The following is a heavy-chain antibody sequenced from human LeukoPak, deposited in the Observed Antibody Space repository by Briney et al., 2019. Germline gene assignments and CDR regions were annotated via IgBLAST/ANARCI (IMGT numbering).Heavy chain of an antibody. CDR3: ARDPPIAVAGLPHFDY. CDR2: ISAYNGNT. D-gene: IGHD6-19*01. V-gene: IGHV1-18*01. J-gene: IGHJ4*02. Sequence: GASVKVSCKASGYTFTSYGISWVRQAPGQGLEWMGWISAYNGNTNYAQKRQGRVTMTTDTSTSTAYMELRSLRSDDTAVYYCARDPPIAVAGLPHFDYWGQGTLVTVSS. CDR1: GYTFTSYG.